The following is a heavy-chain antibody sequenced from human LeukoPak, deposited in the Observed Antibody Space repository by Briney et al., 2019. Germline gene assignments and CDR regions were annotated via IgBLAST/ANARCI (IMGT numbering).Heavy chain of an antibody. J-gene: IGHJ4*02. Sequence: GGSLRLSCAASGFTFSSYGMHWVRQAPGKGLEWVAFIRFDGNNKYYADSVKGRFTISRDNSKNTLYLQMDSLRAEDTAVYYCARVPVLLWFGDLGSAGNYWGQGTLVTVSS. CDR1: GFTFSSYG. CDR2: IRFDGNNK. D-gene: IGHD3-10*01. CDR3: ARVPVLLWFGDLGSAGNY. V-gene: IGHV3-30*02.